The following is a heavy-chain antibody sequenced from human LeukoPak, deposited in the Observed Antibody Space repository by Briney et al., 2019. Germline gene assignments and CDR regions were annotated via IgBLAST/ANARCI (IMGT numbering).Heavy chain of an antibody. J-gene: IGHJ4*02. V-gene: IGHV4-59*01. CDR1: GGSISSYL. Sequence: SGTLSLTRPLSGGSISSYLWSWIRQPPGKGLEQIGYIYYGGRTNYNPSIKSRVTISVVTSKNQLSMKLSSVSDADTAVYYGARDRHGCSGSSCYSLYDYWGQGTLVTVSS. D-gene: IGHD2-15*01. CDR2: IYYGGRT. CDR3: ARDRHGCSGSSCYSLYDY.